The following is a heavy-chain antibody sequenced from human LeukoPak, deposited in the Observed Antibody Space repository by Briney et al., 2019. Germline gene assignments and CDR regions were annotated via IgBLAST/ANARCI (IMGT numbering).Heavy chain of an antibody. V-gene: IGHV1-18*01. CDR3: ARERGYSSSWYFPFDY. CDR1: GYTFTSYG. Sequence: ASVKVSCKASGYTFTSYGISWVRQAPGQGLEWMGWISAYSGNTNYAQKLQGRVTMTTDTSTSTAYMELRSLRSDDTAVYYCARERGYSSSWYFPFDYWGQGTLVTVSS. D-gene: IGHD6-13*01. CDR2: ISAYSGNT. J-gene: IGHJ4*02.